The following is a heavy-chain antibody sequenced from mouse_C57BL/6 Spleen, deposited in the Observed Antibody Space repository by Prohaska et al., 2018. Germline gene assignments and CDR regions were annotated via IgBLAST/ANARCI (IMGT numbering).Heavy chain of an antibody. J-gene: IGHJ1*03. D-gene: IGHD2-1*01. CDR1: GFTFRGFW. CDR3: MRYGNYWYFDV. V-gene: IGHV11-2*01. Sequence: EVQLLETGGGLVQPGGSRGLSCEGSGFTFRGFWMSWVRQTPGKTLEWIGDINSDGSAINYAPSIKDRVTSFRDNDKSTLYLQMSNVRSEDTATYFCMRYGNYWYFDVWGTGTTVTVSS. CDR2: INSDGSAI.